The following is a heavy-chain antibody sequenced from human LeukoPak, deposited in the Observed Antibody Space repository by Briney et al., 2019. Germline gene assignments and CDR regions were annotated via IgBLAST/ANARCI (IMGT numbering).Heavy chain of an antibody. J-gene: IGHJ4*02. CDR3: ARVRGSYSIDY. D-gene: IGHD3-16*01. Sequence: KPGGSLRLSCATSGFTFSDYYMSWIRQAPGKGLEWVSYISSSSSSYTKYADSVKGRFTIARDNAKNSLDLQMNSLRAEDTAVYYCARVRGSYSIDYWGQGTLVTVSS. CDR1: GFTFSDYY. V-gene: IGHV3-11*06. CDR2: ISSSSSSYT.